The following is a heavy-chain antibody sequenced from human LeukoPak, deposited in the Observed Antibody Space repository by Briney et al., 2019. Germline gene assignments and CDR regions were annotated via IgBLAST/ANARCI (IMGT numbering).Heavy chain of an antibody. J-gene: IGHJ6*02. CDR3: AGASHKYYYGSGSYLPGMDV. D-gene: IGHD3-10*01. V-gene: IGHV4-30-4*01. Sequence: SETLSLTCTVSGGSISSGDYYWSWIRQPPGKGLEWIGYIYYGGSTYYNPSLKSRVTISVDTSKNQFSLKLSSVTAADTAVYYCAGASHKYYYGSGSYLPGMDVWGQGTTVTVSS. CDR2: IYYGGST. CDR1: GGSISSGDYY.